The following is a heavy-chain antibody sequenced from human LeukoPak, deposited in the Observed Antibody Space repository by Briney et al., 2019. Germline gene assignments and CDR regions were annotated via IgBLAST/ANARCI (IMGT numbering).Heavy chain of an antibody. CDR2: ISSSSSTI. J-gene: IGHJ6*03. CDR3: ARNDFWSGYYMDV. Sequence: EGSLRLSGAASGFTFSSYSMNWVRQAPGKGLEWVSYISSSSSTIYYADSVKGRFTISRDNAKNSLYLQMNSLRAEDTAVYYCARNDFWSGYYMDVWGKGTTVTVSS. D-gene: IGHD3-3*01. CDR1: GFTFSSYS. V-gene: IGHV3-48*01.